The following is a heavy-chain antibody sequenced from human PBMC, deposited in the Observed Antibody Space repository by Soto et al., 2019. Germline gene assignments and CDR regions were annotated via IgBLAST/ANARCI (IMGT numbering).Heavy chain of an antibody. Sequence: ASVKVSCKASRYTFIDYDISWVRRATGQGLEWMGWMNPGSGKTGYANKFQGRVTMTRDASTSTAHLELSSLTSEDTAVYYCARMASSGTLNWFDPWGQGTLVTVSS. CDR3: ARMASSGTLNWFDP. CDR1: RYTFIDYD. V-gene: IGHV1-8*02. CDR2: MNPGSGKT. J-gene: IGHJ5*02.